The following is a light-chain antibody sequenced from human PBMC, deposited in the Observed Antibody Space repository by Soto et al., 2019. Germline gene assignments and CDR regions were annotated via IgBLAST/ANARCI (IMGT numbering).Light chain of an antibody. CDR3: HQASSFPYT. Sequence: DIQMTQSPSSVSASVGDTINITCRASHDIKKWLAWYQQKPGKAPKVLIYAASNLESGVSPRFSGSGAGTEFSLTISSLQTEDFATYFFHQASSFPYTFGPGTKVDI. CDR1: HDIKKW. J-gene: IGKJ3*01. CDR2: AAS. V-gene: IGKV1-12*01.